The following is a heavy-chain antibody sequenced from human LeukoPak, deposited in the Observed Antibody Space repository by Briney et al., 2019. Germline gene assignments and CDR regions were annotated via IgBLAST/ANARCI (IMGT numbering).Heavy chain of an antibody. CDR2: ISGSGGST. CDR1: GFTFNSYA. J-gene: IGHJ4*02. V-gene: IGHV3-23*01. CDR3: AKDRGVVTSSSRKYYFDC. D-gene: IGHD3-10*01. Sequence: PGGSLRLSCAASGFTFNSYAMSWVRQAPGKGLEWVSAISGSGGSTYYADSVKGRFTISRDNSKNTLYLQMNSLRAEDTAVYYCAKDRGVVTSSSRKYYFDCWGPGTLVTVSP.